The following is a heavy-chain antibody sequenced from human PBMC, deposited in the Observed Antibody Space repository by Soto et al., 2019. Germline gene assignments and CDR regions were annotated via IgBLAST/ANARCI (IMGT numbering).Heavy chain of an antibody. J-gene: IGHJ4*02. CDR1: GGSISSSSYY. CDR3: ARYSSRWDLFDY. V-gene: IGHV4-39*07. CDR2: IFYSGST. Sequence: SETLSLTCTVSGGSISSSSYYWGWIRQPPGKGLEWIGSIFYSGSTYYNPSLKSRVTISVDTSKNQFSLKLSSVTAADTAVYYCARYSSRWDLFDYWGQGTLVTVSS. D-gene: IGHD6-13*01.